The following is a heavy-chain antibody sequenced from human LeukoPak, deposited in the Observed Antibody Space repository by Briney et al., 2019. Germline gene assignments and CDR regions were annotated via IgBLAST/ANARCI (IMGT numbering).Heavy chain of an antibody. Sequence: ASVKVCCKASGYPFTSYDINWVRQATGQGLEWRGWMNLNSGNTGYAQKFQGRVTMTSTTSLGTDYMELSSLRSEDPAVYYCARSRSIRGVIKKPNWFDPWGQGTLVTVSS. CDR2: MNLNSGNT. V-gene: IGHV1-8*01. CDR1: GYPFTSYD. J-gene: IGHJ5*02. D-gene: IGHD3-10*01. CDR3: ARSRSIRGVIKKPNWFDP.